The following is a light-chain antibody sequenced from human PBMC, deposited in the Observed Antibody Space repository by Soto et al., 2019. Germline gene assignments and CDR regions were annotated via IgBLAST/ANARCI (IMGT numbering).Light chain of an antibody. J-gene: IGKJ1*01. CDR2: DAF. Sequence: EIVLTQSPGTLSLSPGERATLSCRASQSVSKNYLAWYQQKPGQAPRLLIYDAFNRATGIPDRFSGSGSGTDFTLTISRLEPEDFAVYYCQQCAHSPLTFGQATKVEIK. V-gene: IGKV3-20*01. CDR3: QQCAHSPLT. CDR1: QSVSKNY.